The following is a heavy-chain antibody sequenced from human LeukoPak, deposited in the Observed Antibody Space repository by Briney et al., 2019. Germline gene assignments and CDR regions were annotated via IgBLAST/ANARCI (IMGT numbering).Heavy chain of an antibody. Sequence: GGSLRLSCAASGFTFSSYSMNWVRQAPGKGLEWVSSISSSSSYIYYADSVKGRFTISRDNSKNTLYLQMNSLRAEDTAVYYCARSSAIGSIYLPPDFDYWGQGTLVTVSS. V-gene: IGHV3-21*04. J-gene: IGHJ4*02. CDR1: GFTFSSYS. D-gene: IGHD3-10*01. CDR2: ISSSSSYI. CDR3: ARSSAIGSIYLPPDFDY.